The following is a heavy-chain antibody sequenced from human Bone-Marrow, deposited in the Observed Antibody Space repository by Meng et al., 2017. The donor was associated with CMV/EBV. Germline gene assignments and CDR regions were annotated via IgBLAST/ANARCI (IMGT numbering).Heavy chain of an antibody. CDR2: ISSSSSYI. Sequence: GESLKISCAASGFTFSSYSMNWVRQAPGKGLEWVSSISSSSSYIYYADSVKGRFTISRDNAKNSLYLQMNSLRAEDTAVYYCSFGSESYYGVPVNFDYWGQGPLVTVSS. CDR1: GFTFSSYS. D-gene: IGHD3-10*01. J-gene: IGHJ4*02. CDR3: SFGSESYYGVPVNFDY. V-gene: IGHV3-21*03.